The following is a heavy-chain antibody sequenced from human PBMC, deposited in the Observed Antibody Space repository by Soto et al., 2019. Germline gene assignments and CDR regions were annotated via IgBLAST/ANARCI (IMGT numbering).Heavy chain of an antibody. CDR3: ARDPTTVTTLRYYYMDV. CDR2: ISAYNGNT. Sequence: VKVSCKASGYTFTSYGISWVRQAPGQGLEWMGWISAYNGNTNYAQKLQGRVTMTTDTSTSTAYMELRSLRSDDTAVYYCARDPTTVTTLRYYYMDVWGKGTTVTVSS. D-gene: IGHD4-4*01. CDR1: GYTFTSYG. V-gene: IGHV1-18*01. J-gene: IGHJ6*03.